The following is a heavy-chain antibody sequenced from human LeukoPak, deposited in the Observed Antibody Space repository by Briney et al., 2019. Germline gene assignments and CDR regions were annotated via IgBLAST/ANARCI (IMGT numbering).Heavy chain of an antibody. CDR2: IYYSGST. J-gene: IGHJ4*02. V-gene: IGHV4-59*01. D-gene: IGHD2-2*02. Sequence: YPSETLSLTCTVSGGSISSYYWSWIRQPPGKGLEWIGYIYYSGSTNYNPSLKSRVTISVDTSKNQFSLKLSSVTAADTAVYYRAREGCSSTSCYRGATGFDYWGQGTLVTVSS. CDR3: AREGCSSTSCYRGATGFDY. CDR1: GGSISSYY.